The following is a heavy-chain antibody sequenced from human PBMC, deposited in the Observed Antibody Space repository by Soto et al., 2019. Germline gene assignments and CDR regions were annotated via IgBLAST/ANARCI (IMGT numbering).Heavy chain of an antibody. D-gene: IGHD6-19*01. J-gene: IGHJ4*02. Sequence: PGGSLRLSCAASGFTFSSHGMHWLRQAPGKGLEWVAVISFDGSNKYYADSVRGRFTISRDNSKNNVDLQMSSLRVEDTAVYYCAKERMEQSQVLPFFDYWGQGTLVTVSS. CDR1: GFTFSSHG. V-gene: IGHV3-30*18. CDR2: ISFDGSNK. CDR3: AKERMEQSQVLPFFDY.